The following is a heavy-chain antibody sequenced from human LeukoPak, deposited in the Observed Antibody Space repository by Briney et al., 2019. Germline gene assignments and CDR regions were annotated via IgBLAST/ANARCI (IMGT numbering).Heavy chain of an antibody. CDR1: GYTVTELS. D-gene: IGHD6-13*01. CDR2: FDFEDGET. CDR3: ASPRGGYLVYYGMDV. Sequence: ASVKVSCKVSGYTVTELSMHWVRQAPGKGLKWMGGFDFEDGETIYAQKFQGRVAMTEDTSTDTACMELSSLRSEDTAVYYCASPRGGYLVYYGMDVWGQGTTVTVSS. J-gene: IGHJ6*02. V-gene: IGHV1-24*01.